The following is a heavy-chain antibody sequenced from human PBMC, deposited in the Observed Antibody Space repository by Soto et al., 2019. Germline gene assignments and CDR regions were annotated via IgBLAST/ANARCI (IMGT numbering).Heavy chain of an antibody. CDR2: IVPLADRT. V-gene: IGHV1-69*01. J-gene: IGHJ4*02. CDR3: ARKSGRDCHSGGGCFSLDV. CDR1: GETLHRNP. D-gene: IGHD2-15*01. Sequence: QVQLVQSGAEVKKPGSSLKVSCKVFGETLHRNPIGWVRQAPGQGLEWVGGIVPLADRTNYAQELQGRVTVTADGSTSTVYMELSNLKSDDTAVYYCARKSGRDCHSGGGCFSLDVWGQGSLITVSS.